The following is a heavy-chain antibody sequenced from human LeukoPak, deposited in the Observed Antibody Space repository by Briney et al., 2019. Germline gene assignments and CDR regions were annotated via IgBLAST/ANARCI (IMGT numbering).Heavy chain of an antibody. J-gene: IGHJ5*02. D-gene: IGHD6-19*01. Sequence: PSETLSLTCTVSGGSISSGSYYWSWIRQPAGKGLEWIGRIYTSGSTNYNPSLKSRVTISVDTSKKQFSLKLSSVTAADTAVYYCARGVSSGWYNWFDPWGQGTLVTVSS. CDR3: ARGVSSGWYNWFDP. CDR2: IYTSGST. V-gene: IGHV4-61*02. CDR1: GGSISSGSYY.